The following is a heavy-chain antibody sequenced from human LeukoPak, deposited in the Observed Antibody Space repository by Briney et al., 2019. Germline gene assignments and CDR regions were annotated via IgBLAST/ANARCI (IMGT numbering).Heavy chain of an antibody. CDR1: GFTFTNYA. Sequence: GGSLRLSCAASGFTFTNYAMYWVRQAPGKGLEYVSAITPNGGTAYYANSVKGRFTISRDNSKNMMSLQMGSLKPEDMAVYYCARGSKGPDYWGQGTLVTVSS. J-gene: IGHJ4*02. CDR3: ARGSKGPDY. V-gene: IGHV3-64*01. CDR2: ITPNGGTA.